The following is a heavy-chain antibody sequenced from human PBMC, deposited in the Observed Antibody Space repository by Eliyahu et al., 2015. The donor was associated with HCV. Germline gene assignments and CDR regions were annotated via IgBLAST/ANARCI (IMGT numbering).Heavy chain of an antibody. CDR2: IGGRGDST. CDR3: AKPPGFCSGDSCHDPFQH. J-gene: IGHJ1*01. D-gene: IGHD2-15*01. CDR1: XFTFGSXA. V-gene: IGHV3-23*01. Sequence: EVQLLXSGGGLVQPGGSLRLSXAASXFTFGSXAVSWVRRAPGKGXEWVXVIGGRGDSTYYAXSVKGRFTISRDNSKNTLYLQMNSLRAEDTAVYYCAKPPGFCSGDSCHDPFQHWGLGTLVTVSS.